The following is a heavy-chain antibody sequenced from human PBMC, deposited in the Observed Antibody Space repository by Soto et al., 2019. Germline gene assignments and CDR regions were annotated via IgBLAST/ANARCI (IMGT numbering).Heavy chain of an antibody. CDR1: GGSISSSNW. Sequence: QVQLQESGPGLVKPSGTLSLTCAVSGGSISSSNWWCWVRQPPGKGLEWIGEIYHSGSTNYNPSLKSRVPISVDKSKNQISLQLSSVTAADTAVYYCARGGGSSGWYDAFDIWGQGTMVTVSS. J-gene: IGHJ3*02. V-gene: IGHV4-4*02. CDR3: ARGGGSSGWYDAFDI. D-gene: IGHD6-19*01. CDR2: IYHSGST.